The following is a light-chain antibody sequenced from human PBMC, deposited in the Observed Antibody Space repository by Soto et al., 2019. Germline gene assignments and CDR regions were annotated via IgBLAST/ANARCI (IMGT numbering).Light chain of an antibody. J-gene: IGKJ2*01. CDR2: GAS. Sequence: EIVLTQSPGTLSLSPGERATLSCRASLSVSSNYVAWYQQKPGQAPRLLIYGASSRATGIPDRFSCSGSGTDFTLTISRLEPEDFAVYYCQQYDHPPYTFGQGTKLEIK. V-gene: IGKV3-20*01. CDR3: QQYDHPPYT. CDR1: LSVSSNY.